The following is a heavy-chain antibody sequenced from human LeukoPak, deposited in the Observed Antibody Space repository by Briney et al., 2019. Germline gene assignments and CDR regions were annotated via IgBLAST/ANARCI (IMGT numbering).Heavy chain of an antibody. CDR3: ARDLHYYGSGTLGY. D-gene: IGHD3-10*01. Sequence: PSETLSLTCTVSGDSISSTSYYWSWIRQPAGKGLEWIGRIYTSGSTNYNPSLKSRVTISVDTSKNQFSLKLSSVTAADTAVYYCARDLHYYGSGTLGYWGQGTLVTVSS. CDR2: IYTSGST. CDR1: GDSISSTSYY. V-gene: IGHV4-61*02. J-gene: IGHJ4*02.